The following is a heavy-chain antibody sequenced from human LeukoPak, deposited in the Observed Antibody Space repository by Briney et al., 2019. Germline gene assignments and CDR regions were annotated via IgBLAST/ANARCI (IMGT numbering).Heavy chain of an antibody. V-gene: IGHV5-51*01. J-gene: IGHJ3*01. CDR2: IFPHDSDT. CDR1: GYGFSSYW. Sequence: PGESLKISCQGSGYGFSSYWIGWVRQMPGKGLEWMGVIFPHDSDTTYSPSFQGQISFSADRSINTAYLQWHSLKASDTAIYYCARRPAGRADFDLWGQGTLVIVSA. CDR3: ARRPAGRADFDL. D-gene: IGHD6-13*01.